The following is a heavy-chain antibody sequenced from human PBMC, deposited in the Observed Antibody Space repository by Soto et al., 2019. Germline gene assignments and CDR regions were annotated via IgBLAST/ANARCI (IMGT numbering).Heavy chain of an antibody. CDR1: GFTLSTFA. Sequence: SLRLSCAASGFTLSTFAMHWVRQAPGKGLEWVATTSYDGLNTFYGESVRGRFSISRDTSKNTLFLQMNSLKTEDTAVYYCARDPRKTSVTTSIDHWGQGTQVTVSS. CDR3: ARDPRKTSVTTSIDH. CDR2: TSYDGLNT. J-gene: IGHJ4*02. V-gene: IGHV3-30-3*01. D-gene: IGHD4-17*01.